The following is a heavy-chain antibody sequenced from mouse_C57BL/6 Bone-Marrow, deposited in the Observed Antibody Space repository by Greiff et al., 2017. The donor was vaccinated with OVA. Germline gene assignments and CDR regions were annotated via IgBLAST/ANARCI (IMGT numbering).Heavy chain of an antibody. J-gene: IGHJ2*01. Sequence: VQLQQPGAELVMPGASVKLSCKASGYTFTSYWMHWVKQRPGQGLEWIGEIDPSDSYPTYNQKFKGKSTLTVDKSSSTAYMQLSSLTSEDSAVYYCARDGYYPFDYWGQGTTLTVSS. CDR1: GYTFTSYW. CDR3: ARDGYYPFDY. CDR2: IDPSDSYP. D-gene: IGHD2-3*01. V-gene: IGHV1-69*01.